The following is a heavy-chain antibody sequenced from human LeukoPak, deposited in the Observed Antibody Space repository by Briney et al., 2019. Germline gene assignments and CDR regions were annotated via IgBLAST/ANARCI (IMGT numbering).Heavy chain of an antibody. D-gene: IGHD5-24*01. V-gene: IGHV3-7*05. J-gene: IGHJ4*02. CDR2: IKQDGREK. Sequence: PGGSLRLSCAASGFTFSNYYMSWLRQAPGKGLEWVANIKQDGREKNYVDSAKGRFTISRDNAENSLYLRMNSLRAEDTAVYYCARDRNGFDPYWGQGTLVTVSS. CDR3: ARDRNGFDPY. CDR1: GFTFSNYY.